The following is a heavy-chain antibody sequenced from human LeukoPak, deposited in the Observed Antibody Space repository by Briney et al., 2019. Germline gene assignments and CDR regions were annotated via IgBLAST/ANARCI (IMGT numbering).Heavy chain of an antibody. CDR3: AKGYDSSGYLNDY. Sequence: GGSLRLSCAASGFTFSSYAMHWVRQAPGKGLEWVAVISYDGSNKYYADSVKARFTISRDNSKNTLYLQMNSLRAEDRAVYYCAKGYDSSGYLNDYWGQGTLVTVSS. J-gene: IGHJ4*02. D-gene: IGHD3-22*01. CDR1: GFTFSSYA. CDR2: ISYDGSNK. V-gene: IGHV3-30*04.